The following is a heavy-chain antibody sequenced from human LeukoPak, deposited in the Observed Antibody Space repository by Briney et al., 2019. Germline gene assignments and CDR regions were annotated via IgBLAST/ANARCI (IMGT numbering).Heavy chain of an antibody. CDR3: ARARAAAGRPYGMDV. CDR1: GGSISSYY. J-gene: IGHJ6*02. Sequence: RPSETLSLTCTVSGGSISSYYWSWIRQPPGKGLEWIGYIYYSGSTNYNPSLKSRVTISVDTSKNQFSLKLSSVTAADTAVYYCARARAAAGRPYGMDVWGQGTTVTVSS. CDR2: IYYSGST. D-gene: IGHD6-13*01. V-gene: IGHV4-59*01.